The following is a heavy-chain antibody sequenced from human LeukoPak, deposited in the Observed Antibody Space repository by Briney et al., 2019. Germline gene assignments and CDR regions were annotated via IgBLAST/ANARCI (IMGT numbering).Heavy chain of an antibody. CDR1: GFPFDDYA. D-gene: IGHD3-10*01. CDR2: ISWNSGSI. J-gene: IGHJ4*02. CDR3: ARLFGSGTYLFDY. Sequence: SLRLSCAASGFPFDDYAMHWVRQAPGKGLEWVSGISWNSGSIGYADSVKGRFTISRDNARNSLYLQMNSLRAEDTAVYYCARLFGSGTYLFDYWGQGTLVTVSS. V-gene: IGHV3-9*01.